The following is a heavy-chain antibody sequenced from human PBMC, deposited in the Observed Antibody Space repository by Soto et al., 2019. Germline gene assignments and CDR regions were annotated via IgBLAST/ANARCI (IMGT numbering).Heavy chain of an antibody. Sequence: QPRLQESGPGLVKPSETLSLTCAVSGSPITSNCCHWGWIRQAPGKELEWIGDVYYDGSTYCNSSLGTRAYINADMSKNQFSLSLTSATAADTAVYFCARRLGTVTHQYWGQGILVTVSS. J-gene: IGHJ1*01. CDR2: VYYDGST. CDR1: GSPITSNCCH. V-gene: IGHV4-39*01. D-gene: IGHD4-4*01. CDR3: ARRLGTVTHQY.